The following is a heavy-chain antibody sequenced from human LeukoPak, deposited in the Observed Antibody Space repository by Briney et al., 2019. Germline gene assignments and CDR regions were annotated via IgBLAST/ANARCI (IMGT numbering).Heavy chain of an antibody. D-gene: IGHD5-18*01. J-gene: IGHJ4*02. CDR1: GFTFSSYA. Sequence: GGSLRLSCAASGFTFSSYAMHWVRQAPGKGLEWVAVISYDGSNKYYADSAKGRFTISRDNSKNTLYLQMNSLRAEDTAVYYCARGAAMGKWGDYWGQGTLVTVSS. CDR3: ARGAAMGKWGDY. CDR2: ISYDGSNK. V-gene: IGHV3-30*04.